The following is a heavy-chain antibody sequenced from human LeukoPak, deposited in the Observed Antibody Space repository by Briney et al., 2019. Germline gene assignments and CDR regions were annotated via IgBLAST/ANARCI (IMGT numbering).Heavy chain of an antibody. J-gene: IGHJ4*02. CDR1: GGSISSYY. CDR3: ARHNPGYSYGPFDY. V-gene: IGHV4-59*08. Sequence: SETLPLTCTVSGGSISSYYWSWIRQPPGKGLEWLGYIYYTGGTNYNPSLKSRVAISVDTSRNQISLKLSSVTAADTAVYYCARHNPGYSYGPFDYWGQGTLVTVSS. CDR2: IYYTGGT. D-gene: IGHD5-18*01.